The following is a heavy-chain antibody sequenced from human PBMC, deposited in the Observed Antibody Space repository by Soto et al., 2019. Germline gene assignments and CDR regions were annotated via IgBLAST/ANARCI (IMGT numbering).Heavy chain of an antibody. Sequence: SGPTLVNPAQTLTVTCTFSGFSLSTSGVGVGWIRQPPGKALEWLALIYWDDDKRYSPSLKSRLTITKDTSKNQVVLTMTNMDPVDTATYYCAHRLLYDSSGGCYYLHPGPGPLVTVS. CDR2: IYWDDDK. CDR1: GFSLSTSGVG. CDR3: AHRLLYDSSGGCYYLH. J-gene: IGHJ1*01. V-gene: IGHV2-5*02. D-gene: IGHD3-22*01.